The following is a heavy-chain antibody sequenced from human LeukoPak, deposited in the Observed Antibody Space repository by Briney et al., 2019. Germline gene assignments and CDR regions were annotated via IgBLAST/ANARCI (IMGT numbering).Heavy chain of an antibody. CDR1: GGSISSSTYY. V-gene: IGHV4-39*07. Sequence: SETLSLTCTVSGGSISSSTYYWVWIRQPPGRGLEWIVSIHFTGSTYYNPSLKSRVTISVDTSKNQFSLKLSSVTAADTAVYYCARIGGYSYGYSFFDYWGQGTLVTVSS. D-gene: IGHD5-18*01. CDR3: ARIGGYSYGYSFFDY. J-gene: IGHJ4*02. CDR2: IHFTGST.